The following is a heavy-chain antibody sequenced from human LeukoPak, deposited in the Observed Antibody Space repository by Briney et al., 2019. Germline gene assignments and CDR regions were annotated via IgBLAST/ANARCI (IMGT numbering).Heavy chain of an antibody. D-gene: IGHD4-17*01. J-gene: IGHJ3*02. CDR3: ARGVAYGDYGITYAFDI. CDR1: GGSFSGYY. CDR2: INHSEST. Sequence: PSETLSLTCAVYGGSFSGYYWSWIRQPPGKGLEWIGEINHSESTNYNPSLKSRVTISVDTSKNQFSLKLSSVTAADTAVYYCARGVAYGDYGITYAFDIWGQGTMVTVSS. V-gene: IGHV4-34*01.